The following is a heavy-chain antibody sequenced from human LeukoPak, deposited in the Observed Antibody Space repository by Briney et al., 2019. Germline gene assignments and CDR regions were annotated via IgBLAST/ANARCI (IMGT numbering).Heavy chain of an antibody. CDR1: GFTFSNAW. J-gene: IGHJ4*02. D-gene: IGHD6-13*01. Sequence: GGSLRLSCAASGFTFSNAWMSWVRHAPGKGLEWVGRIKSKTDGGTTDYAAPVKGRFTISRDDSKNTLYLQMNSLKTEDTAVYYCTTDVTAAAAPHLDYWGQGTLVTVSS. V-gene: IGHV3-15*01. CDR3: TTDVTAAAAPHLDY. CDR2: IKSKTDGGTT.